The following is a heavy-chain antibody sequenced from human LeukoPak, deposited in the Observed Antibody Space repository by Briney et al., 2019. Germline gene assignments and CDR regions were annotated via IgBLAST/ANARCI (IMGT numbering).Heavy chain of an antibody. Sequence: GGSLRLSCAASGFTFDDYGMSWVRRAPGKGLEWVSGISWNGGSTGYADSVKGRFTISRDNAKNSLYLQMNSLRAGDTALYYCARNGGGGYYYYMDVWGKGTTVTVSS. J-gene: IGHJ6*03. CDR2: ISWNGGST. D-gene: IGHD3-16*01. CDR3: ARNGGGGYYYYMDV. V-gene: IGHV3-20*04. CDR1: GFTFDDYG.